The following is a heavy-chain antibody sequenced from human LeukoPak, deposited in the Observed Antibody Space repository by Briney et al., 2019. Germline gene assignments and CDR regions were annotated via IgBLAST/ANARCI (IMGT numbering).Heavy chain of an antibody. Sequence: GGSLRLSCAASGFTFSSYAMSWVRQAPGKGLEWVSDISGNGGSTYYADSVKGRFTISRDNSKNTLYLQMNSLRAEDTAVYYCARDGGYGYFDYWGQGTLVTVSS. D-gene: IGHD5-18*01. J-gene: IGHJ4*02. V-gene: IGHV3-23*01. CDR2: ISGNGGST. CDR1: GFTFSSYA. CDR3: ARDGGYGYFDY.